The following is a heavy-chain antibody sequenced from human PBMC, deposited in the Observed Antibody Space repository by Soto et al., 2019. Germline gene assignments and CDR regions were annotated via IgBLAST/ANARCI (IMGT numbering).Heavy chain of an antibody. J-gene: IGHJ6*02. D-gene: IGHD4-17*01. Sequence: QVQLVESGGGLVKPGGSLRLSCAASGFTFSDYYISWIRQAPGKGLEWDSYISSSGSTIYYADSVKGRFTISRDNAKNSLYLQMNSLRAEDTAAYYCARLTTVTTHYYYGMDVWGQGTTVTVSS. CDR3: ARLTTVTTHYYYGMDV. CDR2: ISSSGSTI. V-gene: IGHV3-11*01. CDR1: GFTFSDYY.